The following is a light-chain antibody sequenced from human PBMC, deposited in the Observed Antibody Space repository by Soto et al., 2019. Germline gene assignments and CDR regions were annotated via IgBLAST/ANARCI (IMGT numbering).Light chain of an antibody. CDR3: QQYDRASWT. Sequence: EIQMTQSPSTLSASVGDRVIITCRASQSISSWLAWYQQKPGKAPDLLIYRASTLKTGIPSRFSGSGSGTEFTLTISNLQPDDFATYYCQQYDRASWTFGPGTKVEIK. V-gene: IGKV1-5*03. CDR1: QSISSW. J-gene: IGKJ1*01. CDR2: RAS.